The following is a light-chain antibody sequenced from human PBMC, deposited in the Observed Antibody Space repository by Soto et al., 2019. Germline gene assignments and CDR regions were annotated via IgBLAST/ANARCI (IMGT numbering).Light chain of an antibody. V-gene: IGKV3-15*01. CDR3: QQYNNRPPWT. Sequence: EIVMTQSPATLSVSPGERATLSCRASQSIGSKLAWYQQKPGQAPRLLIFAASTRATGIPARFSGSGSGTEFSLTITSLQSEDFALYYCQQYNNRPPWTFGQGTKVDIK. J-gene: IGKJ1*01. CDR1: QSIGSK. CDR2: AAS.